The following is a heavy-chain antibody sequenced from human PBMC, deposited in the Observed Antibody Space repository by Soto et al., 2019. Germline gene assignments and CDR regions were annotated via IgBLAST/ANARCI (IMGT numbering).Heavy chain of an antibody. D-gene: IGHD2-2*01. Sequence: GGSLRLSCAASGFTFSSYAMSWVRQAPGKGLEWVSSISGFDGTTYYADSVKGRFTISRDNSKNTLHLQANSLRAEDTAVYFCVKVRSRACTSTSCYTAYYAMDVWGQGTTVTVSS. V-gene: IGHV3-23*01. J-gene: IGHJ6*02. CDR3: VKVRSRACTSTSCYTAYYAMDV. CDR1: GFTFSSYA. CDR2: ISGFDGTT.